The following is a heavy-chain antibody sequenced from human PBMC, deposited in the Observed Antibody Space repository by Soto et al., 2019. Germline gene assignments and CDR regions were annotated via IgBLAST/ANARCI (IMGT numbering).Heavy chain of an antibody. CDR3: ARQFSVYRHYGRYVHL. Sequence: SETLSLTCTVSGGSIRSRGYYWGWIRQPQGKGLEWIGTIYYSGSTYYNPSLKSRVTISVDTSKNQFSLKLSSVTAADTAVYDGARQFSVYRHYGRYVHLWGKGTRVT. CDR1: GGSIRSRGYY. D-gene: IGHD4-17*01. J-gene: IGHJ4*02. CDR2: IYYSGST. V-gene: IGHV4-39*01.